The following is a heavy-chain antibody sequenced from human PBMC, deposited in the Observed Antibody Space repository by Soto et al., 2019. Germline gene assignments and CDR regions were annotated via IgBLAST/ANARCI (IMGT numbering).Heavy chain of an antibody. V-gene: IGHV3-33*01. CDR2: IWYDGSNK. CDR3: ARGPAYYYYYGMDV. J-gene: IGHJ6*02. CDR1: GFTFSSYG. Sequence: GGSLRLSCAASGFTFSSYGMHWVRQAPGKGLEWVAVIWYDGSNKYYADSVKGRFTISRDNSKNTLYLQMNSLRGEDTAVYYCARGPAYYYYYGMDVWGQGTTVTVSS.